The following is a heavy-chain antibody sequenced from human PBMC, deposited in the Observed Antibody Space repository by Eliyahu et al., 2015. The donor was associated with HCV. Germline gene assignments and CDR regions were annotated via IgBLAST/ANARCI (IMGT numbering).Heavy chain of an antibody. D-gene: IGHD3-16*01. CDR2: VSHDGRDT. Sequence: EVLLVESGGDLVQPGGSLRISCSASGFTFNTLAMHWIRQAPGKRLGYVSFVSHDGRDTYYADSVKGRFTISRDNSKNTLYLQMSNLRVEDTAIYYCVRDVWGFDYWGHGTLVTVSS. V-gene: IGHV3-64D*08. CDR3: VRDVWGFDY. CDR1: GFTFNTLA. J-gene: IGHJ4*01.